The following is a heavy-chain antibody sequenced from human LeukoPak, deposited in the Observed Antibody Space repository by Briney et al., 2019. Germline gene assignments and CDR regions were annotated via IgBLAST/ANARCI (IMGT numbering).Heavy chain of an antibody. CDR3: ARDKDVDSDISGYYYNRGLDC. D-gene: IGHD3-22*01. CDR2: IYATGTT. V-gene: IGHV4-4*07. CDR1: GGSMDNSY. J-gene: IGHJ4*02. Sequence: SETLSLTCSFSGGSMDNSYCNWIRQPAAKGLEWVGRIYATGTTDYKPYLRSRVTMSLDTSVDQFSLRLSSVTAADTAVYFCARDKDVDSDISGYYYNRGLDCWGQGTLVTVSS.